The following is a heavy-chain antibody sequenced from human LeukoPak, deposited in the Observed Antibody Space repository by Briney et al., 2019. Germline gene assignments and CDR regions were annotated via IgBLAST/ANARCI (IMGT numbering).Heavy chain of an antibody. CDR1: GFTFSSYG. Sequence: PGGTLRLSCAASGFTFSSYGMSWVRQAPGKGLEWVSAISGSGGSTYYADSVKGRFTISRDNSKNTLYLQMNSLRAEDTAVYYCAKGLLRYFDFYYMDVWGKGTTVTISS. J-gene: IGHJ6*03. CDR2: ISGSGGST. D-gene: IGHD3-9*01. CDR3: AKGLLRYFDFYYMDV. V-gene: IGHV3-23*01.